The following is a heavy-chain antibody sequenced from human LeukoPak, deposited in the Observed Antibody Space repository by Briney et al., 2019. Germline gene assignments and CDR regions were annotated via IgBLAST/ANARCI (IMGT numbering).Heavy chain of an antibody. CDR2: IYTSGST. D-gene: IGHD2-15*01. J-gene: IGHJ4*02. CDR3: ARDPTVADIDY. V-gene: IGHV4-61*02. Sequence: PSETLSLTCTVSGGSISSGSYYWSWIRQPAGKGLEWIGRIYTSGSTNYNPSLKSRVTISVDTSKNQFSLKLSSVTAADTAVYYCARDPTVADIDYWGQGTLVTVSS. CDR1: GGSISSGSYY.